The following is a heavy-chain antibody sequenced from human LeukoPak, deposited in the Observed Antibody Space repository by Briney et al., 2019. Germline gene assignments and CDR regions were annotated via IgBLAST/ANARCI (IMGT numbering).Heavy chain of an antibody. V-gene: IGHV3-48*03. CDR2: ISSSSSSI. CDR1: GFTFSSFE. J-gene: IGHJ4*02. Sequence: GGSLRLSWSASGFTFSSFEMNWVRQAPGKGLQWISYISSSSSSIDYADSVKGRFTISRDNAKNSLYLQMNSLRAEDTAVYYCASRPPPHRGPFDYWGQGTLVTVSS. CDR3: ASRPPPHRGPFDY.